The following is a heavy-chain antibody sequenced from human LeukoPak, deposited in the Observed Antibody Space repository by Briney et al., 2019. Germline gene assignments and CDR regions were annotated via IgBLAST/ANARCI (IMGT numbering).Heavy chain of an antibody. V-gene: IGHV3-30*02. CDR2: IRYDGSNK. D-gene: IGHD1-26*01. CDR3: AKDHRSGSYPYYYYYMDV. J-gene: IGHJ6*03. Sequence: GGSLRLSCAASGFTFSSYGMHWVRQAPGKGLEWVVFIRYDGSNKYYADSVKGRFTISRDNSKNTLYLQMNSLRAEDTAVYYCAKDHRSGSYPYYYYYMDVWGKGTTVTVSS. CDR1: GFTFSSYG.